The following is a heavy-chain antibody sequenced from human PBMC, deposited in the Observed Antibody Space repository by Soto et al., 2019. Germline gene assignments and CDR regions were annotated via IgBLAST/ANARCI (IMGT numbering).Heavy chain of an antibody. D-gene: IGHD1-7*01. Sequence: EVQLVESGGALVRPGESLRLSCAASGFTFSNAWMNWVRQAPGKGLEWVGLIKSKTDGGTTEYATPLKARFTISRDDSKNTLFLQMNGLQAEDTALYYFATFFRVTGTMNWGQGTLVTVSS. J-gene: IGHJ4*02. V-gene: IGHV3-15*07. CDR3: ATFFRVTGTMN. CDR2: IKSKTDGGTT. CDR1: GFTFSNAW.